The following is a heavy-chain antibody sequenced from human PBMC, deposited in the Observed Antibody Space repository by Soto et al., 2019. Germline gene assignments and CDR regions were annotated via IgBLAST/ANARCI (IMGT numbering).Heavy chain of an antibody. J-gene: IGHJ5*02. V-gene: IGHV1-3*01. CDR1: GYTFTSYA. CDR3: ARESRDFWSGYYWAGWFDP. CDR2: INAGNGNT. D-gene: IGHD3-3*01. Sequence: GASVKVSCKASGYTFTSYAMHWVRQAPGQRLEWMGWINAGNGNTKYSQKFQGRVAITRDASASTAYMELSSLRSEDTAVYYCARESRDFWSGYYWAGWFDPWGQGTLVTVSS.